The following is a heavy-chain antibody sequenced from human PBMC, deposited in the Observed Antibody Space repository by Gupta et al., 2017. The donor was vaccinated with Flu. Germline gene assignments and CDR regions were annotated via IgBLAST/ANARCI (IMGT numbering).Heavy chain of an antibody. CDR2: INPDGSST. J-gene: IGHJ4*02. V-gene: IGHV3-74*03. CDR1: SSY. Sequence: SSYLQWVRQARGNGLVWVSRINPDGSSTTYAESVKGRFTISRDNAKNTLYLQMNSLGDDDTAVYYCATVTSGCWGQGTLVTVSS. D-gene: IGHD4-17*01. CDR3: ATVTSGC.